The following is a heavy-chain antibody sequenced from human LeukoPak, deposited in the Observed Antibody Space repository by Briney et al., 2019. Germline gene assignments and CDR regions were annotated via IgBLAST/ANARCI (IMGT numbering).Heavy chain of an antibody. Sequence: GGSLRLSCAASGFTFSSFGMSWVRQAPGKGLEWVSAISSTGGTAYYADSVKGRFTISRDNSKNTLYLQMNSLRAEDTAVYYCAREGTGRYYYYYYIDVWGKGTTVTISS. CDR1: GFTFSSFG. CDR2: ISSTGGTA. J-gene: IGHJ6*03. D-gene: IGHD1-1*01. V-gene: IGHV3-23*01. CDR3: AREGTGRYYYYYYIDV.